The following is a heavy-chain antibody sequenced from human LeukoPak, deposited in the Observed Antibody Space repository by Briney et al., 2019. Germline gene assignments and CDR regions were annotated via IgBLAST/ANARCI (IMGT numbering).Heavy chain of an antibody. Sequence: PGGSLRLSCAASGFTVSSNYMSWVRQAPGKGLEWVSVIYSGGSTYYADSVKGRFTISRDNSKNTLYLQMNSLRAEDTAVYYCARGVVPAAKMYYFDYWGQGTLVTVSS. J-gene: IGHJ4*02. V-gene: IGHV3-53*01. CDR1: GFTVSSNY. D-gene: IGHD2-2*01. CDR2: IYSGGST. CDR3: ARGVVPAAKMYYFDY.